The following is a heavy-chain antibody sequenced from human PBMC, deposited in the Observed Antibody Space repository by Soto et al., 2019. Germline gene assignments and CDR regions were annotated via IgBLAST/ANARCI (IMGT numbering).Heavy chain of an antibody. CDR1: GGTFSSYT. CDR2: IIPILGIA. Sequence: QVQLVQSGAEVKKPGSSVKVSCKASGGTFSSYTISWVRQAPGQGLEWMGRIIPILGIANYAQKFQGRVTITADKSTSTAYMELSSLRSEDTAVYYGARGGAALGSGLYYMDVWGKGTTVTVSS. CDR3: ARGGAALGSGLYYMDV. D-gene: IGHD6-6*01. J-gene: IGHJ6*03. V-gene: IGHV1-69*02.